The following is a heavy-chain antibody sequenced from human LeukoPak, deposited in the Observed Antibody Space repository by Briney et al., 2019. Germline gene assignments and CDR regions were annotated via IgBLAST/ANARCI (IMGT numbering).Heavy chain of an antibody. CDR3: ASSRAPYGGYDFDY. V-gene: IGHV3-21*01. D-gene: IGHD5-12*01. Sequence: GGSLRLSCAASGFTFSSYSMNWVHQAPGKGLEWVSSISGSSSYIYYADSVKGRFTISRDNAKNSLYLQMNSLRAEDTAVYYCASSRAPYGGYDFDYWGQGTLVTVSS. J-gene: IGHJ4*02. CDR1: GFTFSSYS. CDR2: ISGSSSYI.